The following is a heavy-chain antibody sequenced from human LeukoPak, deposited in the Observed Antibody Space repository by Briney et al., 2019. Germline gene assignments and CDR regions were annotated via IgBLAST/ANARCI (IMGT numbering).Heavy chain of an antibody. CDR2: IYYSGST. J-gene: IGHJ4*02. CDR1: GGSISSSSYY. V-gene: IGHV4-39*01. CDR3: ARHYDFWSGCYDY. Sequence: PSETLSLTCTVSGGSISSSSYYWGWIRQPPGKGLEWIGSIYYSGSTYYNPSLKSRVTISVDTSKNQFSLKLSSVTAADTAVYCCARHYDFWSGCYDYWGQGTLVTVSS. D-gene: IGHD3-3*01.